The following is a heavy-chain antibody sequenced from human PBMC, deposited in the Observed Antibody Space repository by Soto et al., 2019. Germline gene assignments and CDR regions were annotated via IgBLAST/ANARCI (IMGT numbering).Heavy chain of an antibody. CDR1: GGSISSYY. Sequence: SETLSLTCTVSGGSISSYYWSWIRQPPGKGLEWIGYIYYSGSTNYNPSLKSRVTISVDTSKNQFSLKLSSVTAADTAVYYCARWGLGSNWFDPWGQGTLVTVSS. J-gene: IGHJ5*02. D-gene: IGHD3-16*01. CDR2: IYYSGST. V-gene: IGHV4-59*08. CDR3: ARWGLGSNWFDP.